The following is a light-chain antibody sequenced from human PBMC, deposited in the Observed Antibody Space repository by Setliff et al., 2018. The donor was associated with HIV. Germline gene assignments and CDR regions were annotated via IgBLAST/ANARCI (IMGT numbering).Light chain of an antibody. CDR2: EVN. V-gene: IGLV2-14*01. J-gene: IGLJ1*01. CDR1: NSDVGGYNL. Sequence: QSVLTQPASVSGSPGQSITISCTGTNSDVGGYNLVSWYQQHPGKAPKVMLYEVNNRPSGVSNRFSGSKSGSTASLTISGLQAEDEADYYCTSYASSSTFVFGSGTKVTVL. CDR3: TSYASSSTFV.